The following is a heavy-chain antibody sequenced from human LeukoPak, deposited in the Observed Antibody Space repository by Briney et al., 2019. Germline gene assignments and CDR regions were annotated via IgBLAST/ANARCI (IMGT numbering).Heavy chain of an antibody. D-gene: IGHD6-19*01. V-gene: IGHV1-58*01. CDR3: AADLRFSGWLHDAFDI. CDR1: GFTFSSST. J-gene: IGHJ3*02. CDR2: IVVGIGNT. Sequence: GTSVKVSCKASGFTFSSSTVQWVRQARGQRLEWIGWIVVGIGNTNYAQKFQERVTITRDMSTSTAYMELSSLRSEDTAVYYCAADLRFSGWLHDAFDIWGQGTMVTVSS.